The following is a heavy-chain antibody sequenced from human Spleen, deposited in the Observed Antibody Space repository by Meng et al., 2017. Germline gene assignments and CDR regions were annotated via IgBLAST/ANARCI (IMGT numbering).Heavy chain of an antibody. Sequence: SETLSLTCAVSGYSITGSYNWGWIRQSPGKGLEWIGSIYQSGSTYYNPSLKSRVTMSADTSKNQFSLKLSSVTAADTAVYDCARGLQGPRLSIWGQGTMVTVSS. J-gene: IGHJ3*02. CDR1: GYSITGSYN. V-gene: IGHV4-38-2*01. CDR2: IYQSGST. CDR3: ARGLQGPRLSI.